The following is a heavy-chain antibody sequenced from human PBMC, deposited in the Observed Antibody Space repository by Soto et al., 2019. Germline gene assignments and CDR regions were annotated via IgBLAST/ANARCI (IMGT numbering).Heavy chain of an antibody. V-gene: IGHV3-30*18. J-gene: IGHJ6*02. CDR3: AKCLLRGRLTYDSSGYYNYYYYYGMDV. CDR2: ISYDGSNK. CDR1: GFTFSSYG. Sequence: GGSLRLSCAASGFTFSSYGMHWVRQAPGKGLEWVAVISYDGSNKYYADSVKGRFTISRDNSKNTLYLQMNSLRAEDTAVYYCAKCLLRGRLTYDSSGYYNYYYYYGMDVWGQGTTVTVSS. D-gene: IGHD3-22*01.